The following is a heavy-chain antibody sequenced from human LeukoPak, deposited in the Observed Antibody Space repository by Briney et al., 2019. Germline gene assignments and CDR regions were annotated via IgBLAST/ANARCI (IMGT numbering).Heavy chain of an antibody. J-gene: IGHJ4*02. CDR1: RFTFSSYS. V-gene: IGHV3-21*01. D-gene: IGHD2-15*01. CDR2: ISSSSNYK. CDR3: AGSYCSGGSCH. Sequence: GGSLRLSCAASRFTFSSYSMNWVRQAPGKGLEWVSSISSSSNYKYYADSVKGRFTISRDNAKNSLYLQMNSLRAEDTAVYYCAGSYCSGGSCHWGQGTLVTVSS.